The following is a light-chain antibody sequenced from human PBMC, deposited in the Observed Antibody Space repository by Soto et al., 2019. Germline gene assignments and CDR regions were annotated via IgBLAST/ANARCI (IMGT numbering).Light chain of an antibody. CDR1: QSVSSY. Sequence: EIVLTQSPATLSLSPGERATLSCRASQSVSSYLAWYQQKPGQAPRLLSYDASNRATCIPARFSGSGSGTDFTLTISSLEPDDFAVYYCQQRSNWPQLTFGGGTKVEIK. V-gene: IGKV3-11*01. J-gene: IGKJ4*01. CDR2: DAS. CDR3: QQRSNWPQLT.